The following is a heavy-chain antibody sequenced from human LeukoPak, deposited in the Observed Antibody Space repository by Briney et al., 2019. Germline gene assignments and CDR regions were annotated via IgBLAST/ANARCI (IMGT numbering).Heavy chain of an antibody. Sequence: PSETLSLTCTVSGGSISSGSYYWSWIRQPAGKGLEWIGRIYTSGSTNYNPSLKSRVTISVDTSENQFSLKLSSVTAADTAVYYCARGSYYYDSSGYSDYWGQGTLVTVSS. V-gene: IGHV4-61*02. D-gene: IGHD3-22*01. J-gene: IGHJ4*02. CDR2: IYTSGST. CDR3: ARGSYYYDSSGYSDY. CDR1: GGSISSGSYY.